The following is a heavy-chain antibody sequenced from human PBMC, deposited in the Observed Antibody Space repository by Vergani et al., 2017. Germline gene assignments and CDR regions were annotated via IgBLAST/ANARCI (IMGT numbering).Heavy chain of an antibody. CDR3: AYSGYELGYYYGMDV. J-gene: IGHJ6*02. Sequence: QVQLVESGGGVVQPGRSLRLSCAASGFTFSSYGMHWVRQAPGKGLEWVAVIWSDGSNKYYADSVKGRFTISRDNSKNTLSLQMNSLISEDTAVYYCAYSGYELGYYYGMDVWGQGTTVTVSS. D-gene: IGHD5-12*01. CDR1: GFTFSSYG. CDR2: IWSDGSNK. V-gene: IGHV3-33*01.